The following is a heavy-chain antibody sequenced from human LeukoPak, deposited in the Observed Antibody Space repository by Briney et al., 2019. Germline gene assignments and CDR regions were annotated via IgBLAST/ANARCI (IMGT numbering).Heavy chain of an antibody. CDR2: ISSNGGST. CDR3: AGRIIVGATGAFDI. V-gene: IGHV3-64*01. Sequence: GGSLRLSCAASGFTFSSYAMHWVRQAPGKGLEYVSAISSNGGSTYYANSVKGRFTISRDNSKNTLYLQMGSLRAEDMAVYYCAGRIIVGATGAFDIWGQGTMVTVSS. D-gene: IGHD1-26*01. J-gene: IGHJ3*02. CDR1: GFTFSSYA.